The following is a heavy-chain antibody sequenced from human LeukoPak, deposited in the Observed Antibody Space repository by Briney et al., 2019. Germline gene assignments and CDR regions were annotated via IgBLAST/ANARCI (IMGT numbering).Heavy chain of an antibody. J-gene: IGHJ3*02. CDR2: ISSSSSTI. CDR3: ARDRTMIVVISDAFDI. Sequence: PGGSLILSCAASGFTFSSYSMNWVRQAPGKGLEWVSYISSSSSTIYYADSVKGRFTISRDNAKNSLYLQMNSLRAEDTAVYYCARDRTMIVVISDAFDIWGQGTMVTVSS. V-gene: IGHV3-48*04. CDR1: GFTFSSYS. D-gene: IGHD3-22*01.